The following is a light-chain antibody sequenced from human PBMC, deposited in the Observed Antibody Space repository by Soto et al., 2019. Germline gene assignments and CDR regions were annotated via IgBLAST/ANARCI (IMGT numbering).Light chain of an antibody. CDR2: AAS. J-gene: IGKJ3*01. CDR3: QQYNSWPPIFT. CDR1: QSVGYN. V-gene: IGKV3-15*01. Sequence: ERVMTQSPATLSVCPGERATLSCRASQSVGYNLAWYQQKPGQAPRLLIYAASTRATGVPARFSGSGSGTEFTLTISSLQSEDFAFYYCQQYNSWPPIFTFGPGTKVDIK.